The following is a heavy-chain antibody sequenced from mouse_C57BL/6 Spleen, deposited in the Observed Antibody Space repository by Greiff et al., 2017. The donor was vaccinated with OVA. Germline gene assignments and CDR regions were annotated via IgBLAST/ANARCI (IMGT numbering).Heavy chain of an antibody. Sequence: QVQLQQPGAELVKPGASVKMSCKASGYTFNSYWITWVKQRPGQGLEWIGDIYPGSGSTNYNEKFKSKATLTVDTSSSTAYMQLSSLTSEDSAVYYCARSSYDYDAWFAYWGQGTLVTVSA. CDR3: ARSSYDYDAWFAY. J-gene: IGHJ3*01. CDR1: GYTFNSYW. CDR2: IYPGSGST. V-gene: IGHV1-55*01. D-gene: IGHD2-4*01.